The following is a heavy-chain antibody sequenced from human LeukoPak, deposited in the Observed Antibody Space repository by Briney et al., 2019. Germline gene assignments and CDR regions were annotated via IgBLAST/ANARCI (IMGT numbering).Heavy chain of an antibody. CDR1: GFTFSSYA. D-gene: IGHD6-13*01. CDR3: ARAQLPYSSRAAHDY. Sequence: GGSLRLSCAASGFTFSSYAMHWVRQAPGKGLEWVAVISYDGSNKYYADSVKGRFTISRDNSKNTLYLQMNSLRAEDTAVYYCARAQLPYSSRAAHDYWGQGTLVTVSS. J-gene: IGHJ4*02. CDR2: ISYDGSNK. V-gene: IGHV3-30*04.